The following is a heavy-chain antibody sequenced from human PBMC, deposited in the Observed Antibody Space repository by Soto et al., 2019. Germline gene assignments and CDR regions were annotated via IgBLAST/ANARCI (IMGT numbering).Heavy chain of an antibody. CDR3: ARGPPVGSNYGPPNYLDY. V-gene: IGHV1-69*02. Sequence: SVKVSCKASGGTFSSYTISWARQAPGQGLEWMGRIIPILGIANYAQKFQGRVTITADKSTSTAYMELSSLRSEDTAVYYCARGPPVGSNYGPPNYLDYWGQGTLVTVSS. D-gene: IGHD4-4*01. CDR2: IIPILGIA. J-gene: IGHJ4*02. CDR1: GGTFSSYT.